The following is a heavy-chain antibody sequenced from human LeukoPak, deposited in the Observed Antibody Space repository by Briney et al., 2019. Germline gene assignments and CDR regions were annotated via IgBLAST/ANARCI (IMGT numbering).Heavy chain of an antibody. J-gene: IGHJ4*02. CDR3: AKGSSSSRPYCFDY. CDR2: ITGNGGDT. CDR1: GFTFSSYA. Sequence: GGSLRLSCAASGFTFSSYAMSWVRQTPGKGLEWVSAITGNGGDTYSADSVKGRLTISRDNSKNTLYLQMDSLRAEDAAVYYCAKGSSSSRPYCFDYWGQGTLVTVSS. V-gene: IGHV3-23*01. D-gene: IGHD6-6*01.